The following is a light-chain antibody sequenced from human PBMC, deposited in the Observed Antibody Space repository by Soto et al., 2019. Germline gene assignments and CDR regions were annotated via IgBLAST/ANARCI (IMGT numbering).Light chain of an antibody. V-gene: IGLV2-14*01. CDR2: AVS. Sequence: QAVLTQPASVSGSPGQSITISCTGTSSDVGLYDYVSWYQQHTGKAPQLMIYAVSNRPSGVSNRFSASKSGNTASLFISGLQAEDEADYYCSSYTSDTSYVFGSGTKATVL. CDR1: SSDVGLYDY. CDR3: SSYTSDTSYV. J-gene: IGLJ1*01.